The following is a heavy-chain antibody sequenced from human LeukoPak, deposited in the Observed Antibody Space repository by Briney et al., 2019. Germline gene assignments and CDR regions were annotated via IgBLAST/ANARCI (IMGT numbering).Heavy chain of an antibody. CDR3: ARIFIRNGYSSYFDC. D-gene: IGHD5-18*01. Sequence: SETLSLTCTVCGFSISSGHYWGWVRQPPGAGLEWIGSVYQSGTTYYNPSLKSRVTTSVDMSKNQFSLRLGPVTAADTAVYYCARIFIRNGYSSYFDCWGQGTLVTVSS. CDR1: GFSISSGHY. V-gene: IGHV4-38-2*02. CDR2: VYQSGTT. J-gene: IGHJ4*02.